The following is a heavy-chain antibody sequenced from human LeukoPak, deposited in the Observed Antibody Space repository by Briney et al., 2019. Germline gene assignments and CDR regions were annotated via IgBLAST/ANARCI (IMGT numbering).Heavy chain of an antibody. J-gene: IGHJ4*02. D-gene: IGHD3-22*01. CDR3: AAHRSAGWLTDY. Sequence: SVKVSCKASGYTFTGYYMHWMRQAHGQRLEWIGWIVVGSGSTGYAQKFQERVSITRDMSTNTVYMELSSLRSEDTAVYYCAAHRSAGWLTDYWGQGTLVTVSS. V-gene: IGHV1-58*02. CDR1: GYTFTGYY. CDR2: IVVGSGST.